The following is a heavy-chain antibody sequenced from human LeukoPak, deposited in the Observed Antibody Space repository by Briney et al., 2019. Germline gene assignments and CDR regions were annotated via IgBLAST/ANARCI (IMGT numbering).Heavy chain of an antibody. D-gene: IGHD6-13*01. V-gene: IGHV1-69*13. CDR1: GGTFSSYA. CDR2: IIPIFGTA. Sequence: RASVKVSCKASGGTFSSYAISWVRQAPGQGLEWMGGIIPIFGTANYAQKFQGRVTITADESTSTAYMELSSLRSEDTAVYYCARGLSSSWPFDPWGQGTLVTVSS. CDR3: ARGLSSSWPFDP. J-gene: IGHJ5*02.